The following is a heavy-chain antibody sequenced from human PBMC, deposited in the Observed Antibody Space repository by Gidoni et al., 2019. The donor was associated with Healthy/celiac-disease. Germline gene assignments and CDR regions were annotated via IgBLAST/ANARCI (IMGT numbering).Heavy chain of an antibody. D-gene: IGHD4-17*01. Sequence: EVQLVESGGGLVQPGRSLRLSCAASGFTFDDYAMHWVRQAPGKGLEWVSGISWNSGSIGYADSVKGRFTISRDNAKNSLYLQMNSLRAEDTALYYCAKEDYGDHSYYYYGMDVWGQGTTVTVSS. V-gene: IGHV3-9*01. CDR3: AKEDYGDHSYYYYGMDV. CDR1: GFTFDDYA. CDR2: ISWNSGSI. J-gene: IGHJ6*02.